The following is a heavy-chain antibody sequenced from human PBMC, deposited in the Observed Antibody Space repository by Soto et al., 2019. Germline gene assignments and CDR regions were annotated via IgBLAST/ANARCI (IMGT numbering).Heavy chain of an antibody. V-gene: IGHV1-69*13. CDR1: GGTFSSYA. CDR3: ARGPVPAATRYYYYYGMDV. D-gene: IGHD2-2*01. CDR2: IIPIFGTA. J-gene: IGHJ6*02. Sequence: ASVKVSCKASGGTFSSYAISWVRQAPGQGLEWMGGIIPIFGTANYAQKFQGRVTITADESTSTAYTELSSLRSEDTAVYYCARGPVPAATRYYYYYGMDVWGQGTTVTVSS.